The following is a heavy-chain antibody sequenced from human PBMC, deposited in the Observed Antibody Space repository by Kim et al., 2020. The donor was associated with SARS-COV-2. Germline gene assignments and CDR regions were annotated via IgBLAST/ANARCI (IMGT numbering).Heavy chain of an antibody. V-gene: IGHV4-34*01. Sequence: SETLSLTCAVYGGSFSGYYWSWIRQPPGKGLEWIGEINHSGSTNYNPSLKSRVTISVDTSKNQFSLKLTPVTAADTAVFYCARVGYSSSWYGAHNWFDP. D-gene: IGHD6-13*01. J-gene: IGHJ5*02. CDR2: INHSGST. CDR3: ARVGYSSSWYGAHNWFDP. CDR1: GGSFSGYY.